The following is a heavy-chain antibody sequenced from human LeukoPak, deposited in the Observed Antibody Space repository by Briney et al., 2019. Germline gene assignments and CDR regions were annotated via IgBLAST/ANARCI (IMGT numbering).Heavy chain of an antibody. CDR2: IYYSGST. CDR1: GGSISSYY. J-gene: IGHJ6*02. D-gene: IGHD3-16*02. CDR3: ARELYFSDYYYYGMDV. V-gene: IGHV4-59*12. Sequence: PSETLSLTCTVSGGSISSYYWSWIRQPPGKGLEWIGYIYYSGSTNYNPSLKSRVTISVDKSKNQFSLKLSSVTAADTAVYYCARELYFSDYYYYGMDVWGQGTTVTVSS.